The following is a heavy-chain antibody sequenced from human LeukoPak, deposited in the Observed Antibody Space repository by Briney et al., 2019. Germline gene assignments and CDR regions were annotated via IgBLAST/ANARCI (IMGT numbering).Heavy chain of an antibody. CDR2: LYTTGTT. Sequence: SETLSLTCAVSGASITSCYWSWVRQSAGKGLEWIGRLYTTGTTNYNPSLKSRVTMSGDSSKNQLSLALTSVTTADTAVYYCVRDGANWEEPNDAFDTWGQGTLLTVSS. J-gene: IGHJ3*02. D-gene: IGHD1-26*01. CDR3: VRDGANWEEPNDAFDT. CDR1: GASITSCY. V-gene: IGHV4-4*07.